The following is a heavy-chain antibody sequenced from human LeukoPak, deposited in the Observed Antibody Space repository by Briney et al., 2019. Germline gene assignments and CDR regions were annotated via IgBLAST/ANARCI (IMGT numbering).Heavy chain of an antibody. CDR2: IRYDGSNK. CDR1: GFTFSSYG. V-gene: IGHV3-30*02. CDR3: ARSSYDSSGYSP. D-gene: IGHD3-22*01. J-gene: IGHJ4*02. Sequence: GGSLRLSFAASGFTFSSYGMHWVRQAPGKGLEWVAFIRYDGSNKYYADSVKGRFTISRDNSKNTLYLQMNSLRAEDTAVYYCARSSYDSSGYSPWGQGTLVTVSS.